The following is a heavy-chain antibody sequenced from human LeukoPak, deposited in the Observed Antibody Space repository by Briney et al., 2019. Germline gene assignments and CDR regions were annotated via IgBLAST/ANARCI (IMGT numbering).Heavy chain of an antibody. V-gene: IGHV4-34*01. Sequence: SETLSLTCAVYGGPFSGYYWSWIRQPPGKGLEWIGEINHSGSTNYNPSLKSRVTISVDTSKNQFSLKLSSVTAADTAVYYCARAKPYYYGSGTPNWFDPWGQGTLVTVSS. CDR3: ARAKPYYYGSGTPNWFDP. CDR2: INHSGST. CDR1: GGPFSGYY. D-gene: IGHD3-10*01. J-gene: IGHJ5*02.